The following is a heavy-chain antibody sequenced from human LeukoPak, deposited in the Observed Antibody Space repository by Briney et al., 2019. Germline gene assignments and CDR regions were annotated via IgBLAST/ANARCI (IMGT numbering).Heavy chain of an antibody. J-gene: IGHJ4*02. CDR2: ISWNSGSI. V-gene: IGHV3-9*01. D-gene: IGHD6-13*01. CDR3: AKDIKQQLAFDY. CDR1: GFTFDDYA. Sequence: GRSPRLSCAASGFTFDDYAMHWVRQAPGKGLEWVSGISWNSGSIGYADSVKGRFTISRDNAKNSLYLQMNSLRAEDTALYYCAKDIKQQLAFDYWGQGTLVTVSS.